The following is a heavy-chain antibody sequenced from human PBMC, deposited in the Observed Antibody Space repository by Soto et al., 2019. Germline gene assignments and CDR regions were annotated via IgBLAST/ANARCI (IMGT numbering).Heavy chain of an antibody. CDR3: AAMIVVVDDAFDI. J-gene: IGHJ3*02. Sequence: GASVKVSCKASVYTFTSYYIHWVRQAPGQGLEWMGIINPSGGSTSYAQKFQGRVTMTRDTSTSTVYMELSSLRSEDTAVYYCAAMIVVVDDAFDIWGQGTMVTVSS. D-gene: IGHD3-22*01. CDR1: VYTFTSYY. CDR2: INPSGGST. V-gene: IGHV1-46*01.